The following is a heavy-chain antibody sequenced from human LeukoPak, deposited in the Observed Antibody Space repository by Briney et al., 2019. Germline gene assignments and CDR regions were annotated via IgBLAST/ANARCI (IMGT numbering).Heavy chain of an antibody. D-gene: IGHD3-3*01. CDR3: ASGYYDFWSGYRDYFDY. J-gene: IGHJ4*02. CDR2: INHSGST. V-gene: IGHV4-34*01. CDR1: GGSFSGYY. Sequence: PSETLSLTCAVYGGSFSGYYWSWIRQPPVKGLEWIGEINHSGSTNYNPSLKSRVTISVDTSKNQFSLKLSSVTAADTAVYYCASGYYDFWSGYRDYFDYWGQGTLVTVSS.